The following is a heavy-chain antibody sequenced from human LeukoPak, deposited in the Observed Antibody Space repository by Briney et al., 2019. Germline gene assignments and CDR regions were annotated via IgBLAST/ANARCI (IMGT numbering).Heavy chain of an antibody. D-gene: IGHD6-6*01. J-gene: IGHJ4*02. V-gene: IGHV4-34*01. Sequence: SETLSLTCAVYGGSFSGYYWSWIRQPPGKGLEWIGEINHSGSTNYNPSLKSRVTISVDTSKNQFSLKLSSVTAADTAVYYCARLQYSSSFDYWGQGTLVTVSS. CDR2: INHSGST. CDR1: GGSFSGYY. CDR3: ARLQYSSSFDY.